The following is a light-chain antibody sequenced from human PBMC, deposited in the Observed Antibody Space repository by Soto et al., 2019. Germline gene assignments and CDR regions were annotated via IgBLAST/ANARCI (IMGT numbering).Light chain of an antibody. Sequence: DVVMTQSPLSLPVTLGQPASISCTSSQSLIHSDGSTYLSWFQQRPGQSPRRLIYEVSDRDSGVPDRFSGSGSGTDFTLKISRVEAADVGVYYCMQGTHWPWTFGQGTEVEIK. V-gene: IGKV2-30*02. CDR3: MQGTHWPWT. CDR2: EVS. CDR1: QSLIHSDGSTY. J-gene: IGKJ1*01.